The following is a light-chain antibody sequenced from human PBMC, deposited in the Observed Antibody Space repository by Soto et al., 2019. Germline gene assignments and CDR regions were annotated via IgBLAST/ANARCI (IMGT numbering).Light chain of an antibody. J-gene: IGKJ3*01. CDR1: QSVTSNY. CDR2: DAS. CDR3: QQRSNCL. V-gene: IGKV3D-20*02. Sequence: EIVLTQSPGSLSFSPGERATLSCRASQSVTSNYLAWYQQKPGQAPRLLIYDASNRATGIPARFSGSGSGTDFTLTISSLEPEDFAVYYCQQRSNCLFGPGTKVDIK.